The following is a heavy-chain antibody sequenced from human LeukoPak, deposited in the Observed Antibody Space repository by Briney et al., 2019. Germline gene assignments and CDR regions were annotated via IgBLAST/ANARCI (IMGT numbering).Heavy chain of an antibody. V-gene: IGHV3-30*18. J-gene: IGHJ6*04. Sequence: GRSLRLSCASSVFTFSIYGMHFVRQAPGKGRECVAVISYDGSKKYYADSVKGRFTISRDNAKNTLYLQMNSLRAQDTAVYYCQKDQGVVPDAMTLYYSYYGMDVWGKGPTVTVSS. D-gene: IGHD2-2*01. CDR1: VFTFSIYG. CDR2: ISYDGSKK. CDR3: QKDQGVVPDAMTLYYSYYGMDV.